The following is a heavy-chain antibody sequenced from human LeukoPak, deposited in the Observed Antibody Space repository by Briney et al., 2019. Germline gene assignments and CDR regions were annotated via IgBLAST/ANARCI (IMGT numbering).Heavy chain of an antibody. CDR3: AKGVDSSAYSAFDY. CDR1: GFTFSSYA. V-gene: IGHV3-23*01. Sequence: GGSLRLSCSASGFTFSSYAMSWVRQAPGKGLEWVSVISGSGDSAYYADSVKGRFTISRDNSQNTLYLQMNSLRAEDTAVYYCAKGVDSSAYSAFDYWGQGTLVTVSS. CDR2: ISGSGDSA. J-gene: IGHJ4*02. D-gene: IGHD3-22*01.